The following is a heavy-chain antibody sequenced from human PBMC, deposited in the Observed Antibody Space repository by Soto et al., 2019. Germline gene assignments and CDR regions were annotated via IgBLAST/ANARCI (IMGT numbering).Heavy chain of an antibody. D-gene: IGHD3-3*01. CDR2: MNPNSGNT. CDR1: GYTFTSYD. CDR3: ARGDPTAYYDFWSGYHRKEYYFDY. Sequence: QVQLVQSGAEVKKPGASVKVSCKASGYTFTSYDINWVRQATGQGLEWMGWMNPNSGNTGYAQKFQGRVTMTRNTSISTADMELSSLRSEDTAVYYCARGDPTAYYDFWSGYHRKEYYFDYWGQGTLVTVSS. V-gene: IGHV1-8*01. J-gene: IGHJ4*02.